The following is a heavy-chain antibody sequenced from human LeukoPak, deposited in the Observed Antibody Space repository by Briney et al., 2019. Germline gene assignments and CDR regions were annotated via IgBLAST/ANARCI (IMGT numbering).Heavy chain of an antibody. J-gene: IGHJ4*02. D-gene: IGHD3/OR15-3a*01. CDR2: ISGSGGST. V-gene: IGHV3-23*01. CDR1: GFTFSTCA. CDR3: AKSLAPVWTGYYRADY. Sequence: GGSLRLSCTASGFTFSTCAMSWVRQAPGKGLEWVSAISGSGGSTYYAGSVKGRFTISRDNSKNTLYLQMNSLRAEDTAVYYCAKSLAPVWTGYYRADYWGQGTLVTVSS.